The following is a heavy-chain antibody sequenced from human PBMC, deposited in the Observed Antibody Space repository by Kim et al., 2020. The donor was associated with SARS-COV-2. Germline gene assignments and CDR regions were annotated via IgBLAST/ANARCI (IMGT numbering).Heavy chain of an antibody. CDR2: LSGSSTTI. D-gene: IGHD3-10*01. Sequence: GGSLRLSCAASGFTFSAYSMNWVRQAPGKGLEWVSLLSGSSTTIYYADSVKGRFTVFRDNARNSLYLQINSLRDEDTAVYYCARRGGESLMDVWGQGTTVTVSS. CDR1: GFTFSAYS. J-gene: IGHJ6*02. V-gene: IGHV3-48*02. CDR3: ARRGGESLMDV.